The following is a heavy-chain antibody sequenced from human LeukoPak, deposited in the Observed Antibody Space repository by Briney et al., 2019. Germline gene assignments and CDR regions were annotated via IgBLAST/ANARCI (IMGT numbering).Heavy chain of an antibody. CDR1: GGSIIGSTSY. CDR2: INYSGST. V-gene: IGHV4-39*01. Sequence: SETLSLTCTVSGGSIIGSTSYWGWIRQPPGKGLDWIGIINYSGSTYYNPSLRSRVTISVDTSKNQFSLKLNSVTASDTAVYYCARGYDYWGHGTLVTVSS. J-gene: IGHJ4*01. CDR3: ARGYDY. D-gene: IGHD3-22*01.